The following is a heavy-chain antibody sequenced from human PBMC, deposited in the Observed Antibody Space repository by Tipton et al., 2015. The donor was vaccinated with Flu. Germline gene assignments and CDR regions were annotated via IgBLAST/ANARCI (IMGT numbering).Heavy chain of an antibody. CDR2: IKQGGSEK. Sequence: SLRLSCAASGFTFNTYWMSWVRQAPGKGLEWVANIKQGGSEKYYVDSVKGRFTISRDNAKNSLYLQMNSLRAEDTAVYYCARTRGGYCSSTSCYADDFEIWGQGTLVTVSS. CDR3: ARTRGGYCSSTSCYADDFEI. V-gene: IGHV3-7*01. CDR1: GFTFNTYW. J-gene: IGHJ4*02. D-gene: IGHD2-2*01.